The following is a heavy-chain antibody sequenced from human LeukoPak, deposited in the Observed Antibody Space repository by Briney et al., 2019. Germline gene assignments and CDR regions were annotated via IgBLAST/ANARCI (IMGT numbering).Heavy chain of an antibody. V-gene: IGHV3-21*01. CDR1: GFTFSSYG. CDR2: ISSSSSYI. D-gene: IGHD3-10*01. J-gene: IGHJ6*03. Sequence: GGSLRLSCAASGFTFSSYGTHWVRQAPGKGLEWVSSISSSSSYIYYADSVKGRFTISRDNAKNSLYLQMNSLRAEDTAVYYCARGEGSVLLWLGELPDYYYMDVWGKGTTVTVSS. CDR3: ARGEGSVLLWLGELPDYYYMDV.